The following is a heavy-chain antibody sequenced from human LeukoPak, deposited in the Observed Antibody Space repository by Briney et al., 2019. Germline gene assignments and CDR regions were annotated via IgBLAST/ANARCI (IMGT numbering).Heavy chain of an antibody. CDR1: GFTFSSYG. V-gene: IGHV3-30*02. Sequence: PGGSLRLSCAASGFTFSSYGMHWVRQAPGKGLEGVAFIRYDGSNKYYADSVKGRFTISRDNSKNTLYLQMNSLRAEDTAVYYCAKFLPLGTKPGIAAAGTVYYFDYWGQGTLVTVSS. J-gene: IGHJ4*02. D-gene: IGHD6-13*01. CDR2: IRYDGSNK. CDR3: AKFLPLGTKPGIAAAGTVYYFDY.